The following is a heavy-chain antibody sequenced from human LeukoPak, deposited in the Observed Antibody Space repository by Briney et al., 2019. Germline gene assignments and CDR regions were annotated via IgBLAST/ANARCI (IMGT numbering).Heavy chain of an antibody. D-gene: IGHD6-19*01. CDR2: INPNSGGT. CDR3: ARGTSGWYYYFDY. J-gene: IGHJ4*02. V-gene: IGHV1-2*02. Sequence: ASVKVSCRASGYTITGYYMHWVRQAPGQGLEWMGWINPNSGGTNYAQKFQGRVAMTRDTSITTGYMELSRLRSDDTAVYYCARGTSGWYYYFDYWAQGVLVTVSS. CDR1: GYTITGYY.